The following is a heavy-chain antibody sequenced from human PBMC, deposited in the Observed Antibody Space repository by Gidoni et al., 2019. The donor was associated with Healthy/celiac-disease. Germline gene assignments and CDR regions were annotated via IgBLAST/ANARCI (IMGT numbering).Heavy chain of an antibody. D-gene: IGHD3-22*01. CDR2: ISYDGSNK. CDR3: ARDVYYDSSGWDY. CDR1: GFTFSSYA. J-gene: IGHJ4*02. V-gene: IGHV3-30-3*01. Sequence: QVQLVESGGGVVQPGRSLRLSCAASGFTFSSYAMHWVRQAPGKGLEWVAVISYDGSNKYYADSVKGRFTISRDNSKNTLYLQMNSLRAEDTAVYYCARDVYYDSSGWDYWGQGTLVTVSS.